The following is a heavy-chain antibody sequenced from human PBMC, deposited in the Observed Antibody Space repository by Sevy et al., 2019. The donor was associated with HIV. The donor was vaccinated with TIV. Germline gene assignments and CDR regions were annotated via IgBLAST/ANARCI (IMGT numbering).Heavy chain of an antibody. CDR3: ARDPYARRGFDY. CDR1: GYNFNTYT. Sequence: ASVKVSCKATGYNFNTYTIHWVRQAPGQSLEWMAWLNPGNGNTKYSQQFRGRATITRDTSARTAYMELTSLTSEDTAVYFCARDPYARRGFDYWGQGTLLTVSS. CDR2: LNPGNGNT. V-gene: IGHV1-3*01. D-gene: IGHD3-16*01. J-gene: IGHJ4*02.